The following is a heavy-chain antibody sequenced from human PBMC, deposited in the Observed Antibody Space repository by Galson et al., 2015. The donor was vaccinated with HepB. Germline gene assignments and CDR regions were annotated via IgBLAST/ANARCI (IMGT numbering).Heavy chain of an antibody. D-gene: IGHD4-23*01. CDR3: ASGHGGISAT. Sequence: SLRLSCAASGLTFNTYTVTWVRQALGKGLEWLSCISTSDDSVYYADSVKGRFSISIDNSKSSVYLQMSSLRVEDTAVYFCASGHGGISATWGQGTLVTVSS. V-gene: IGHV3-48*04. J-gene: IGHJ5*02. CDR1: GLTFNTYT. CDR2: ISTSDDSV.